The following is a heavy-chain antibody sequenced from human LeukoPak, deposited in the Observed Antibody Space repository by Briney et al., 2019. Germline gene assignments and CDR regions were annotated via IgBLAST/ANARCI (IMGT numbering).Heavy chain of an antibody. Sequence: GGSLRFSGAASGFTVSSNYMSWVRQAPGKGLEWVSVIYSGGSTYYADSVKGRFTISRDNSKNTLYLQMNSLRAEDTAVYYCARVEISYYYGSGSYYNPVSWFDPWGQGTMDTVSS. CDR2: IYSGGST. CDR1: GFTVSSNY. D-gene: IGHD3-10*01. J-gene: IGHJ5*02. CDR3: ARVEISYYYGSGSYYNPVSWFDP. V-gene: IGHV3-66*01.